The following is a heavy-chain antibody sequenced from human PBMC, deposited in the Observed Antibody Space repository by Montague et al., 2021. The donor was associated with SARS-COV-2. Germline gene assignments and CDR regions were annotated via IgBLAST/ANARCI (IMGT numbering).Heavy chain of an antibody. CDR3: ARHPRYCSGGSCYSGGEFDY. CDR1: GYSFTSYW. V-gene: IGHV5-51*01. Sequence: QSGAEVKKPGESLKISCKGSGYSFTSYWIDWVRQMPGKGLEWMGXIYPGDSDTRYSPSFHGQVTISADKSISTAYLQWGSLKASDTAMYYCARHPRYCSGGSCYSGGEFDYWGQGTLVNVSS. J-gene: IGHJ4*02. D-gene: IGHD2-15*01. CDR2: IYPGDSDT.